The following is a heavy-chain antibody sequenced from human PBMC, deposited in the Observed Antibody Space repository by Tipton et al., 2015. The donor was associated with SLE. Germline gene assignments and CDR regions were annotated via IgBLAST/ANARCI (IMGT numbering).Heavy chain of an antibody. Sequence: TLSLTCTVSGGSISSNSYYWGWIRQPPGKGLEWIGSIYYSGSTYYNPSLKSRVTISVDTSKNQFSLKLSSVTAADTAVYYCARAGPDIVVVPAALANWFDPWGQGTPVTVSS. J-gene: IGHJ5*02. D-gene: IGHD2-2*01. V-gene: IGHV4-39*07. CDR1: GGSISSNSYY. CDR2: IYYSGST. CDR3: ARAGPDIVVVPAALANWFDP.